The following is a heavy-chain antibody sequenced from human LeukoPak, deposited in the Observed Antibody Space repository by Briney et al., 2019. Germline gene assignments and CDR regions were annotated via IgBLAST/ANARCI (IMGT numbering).Heavy chain of an antibody. Sequence: GGSLRLSCAASGFTFSSYEMNWVRQAPGKGLEWVSYISSSGSTIYYADSVKGRFTISRDNSKNTLYLQMNSLRAEDTAVYYCARDPGTWFGELLPTGEFDPWGQGTLVTVSS. J-gene: IGHJ5*02. CDR2: ISSSGSTI. CDR3: ARDPGTWFGELLPTGEFDP. V-gene: IGHV3-48*03. CDR1: GFTFSSYE. D-gene: IGHD3-10*01.